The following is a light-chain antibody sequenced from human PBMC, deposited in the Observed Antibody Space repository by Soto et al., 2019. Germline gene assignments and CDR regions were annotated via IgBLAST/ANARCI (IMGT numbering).Light chain of an antibody. CDR2: GTS. Sequence: EIVMTQSPATLSLSPGERATLSCWASQSISGNLAWFQQKPGQAPRLLIYGTSTRAPGIPARFSGSGSGTEFTLTISSLQSEDFAVYYCQQCNRWPWTFGQGTKVEIK. CDR1: QSISGN. CDR3: QQCNRWPWT. V-gene: IGKV3-15*01. J-gene: IGKJ1*01.